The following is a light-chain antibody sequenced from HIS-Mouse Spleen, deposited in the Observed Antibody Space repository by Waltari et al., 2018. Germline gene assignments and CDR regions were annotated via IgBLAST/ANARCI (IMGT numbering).Light chain of an antibody. CDR1: NIGSKS. CDR2: DDS. J-gene: IGLJ2*01. Sequence: SYVLTQPPSVSVAPGKTARITCGGNNIGSKSVHGYQQKPGQAPVLVVYDDSDRPSVIPERFSGSNSGNTATLTISRVEAGDEADYYCQVWDSSPAHFFFGGGPPLTVL. CDR3: QVWDSSPAHFF. V-gene: IGLV3-21*03.